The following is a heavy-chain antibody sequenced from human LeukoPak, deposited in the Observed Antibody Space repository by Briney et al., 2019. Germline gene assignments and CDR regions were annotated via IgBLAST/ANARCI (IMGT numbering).Heavy chain of an antibody. V-gene: IGHV1-2*02. J-gene: IGHJ4*02. CDR3: ARGRGYYSSGSLSY. CDR1: GYTFTGYY. CDR2: INPNSGGT. D-gene: IGHD6-19*01. Sequence: VASVTVSYKASGYTFTGYYMRWVRQAPGQGLEWMGWINPNSGGTNYAQKFQGRVTMTRDTSISTAYMELSRLRSDDTAVYYCARGRGYYSSGSLSYWGQGTLVTVSS.